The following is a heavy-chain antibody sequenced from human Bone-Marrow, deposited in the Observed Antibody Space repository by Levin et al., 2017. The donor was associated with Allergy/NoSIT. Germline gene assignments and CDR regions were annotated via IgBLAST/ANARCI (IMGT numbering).Heavy chain of an antibody. CDR1: GDSINRDY. CDR3: ARSQWLLSKYAFDI. J-gene: IGHJ3*02. V-gene: IGHV4-59*08. D-gene: IGHD6-19*01. CDR2: VYYTGGT. Sequence: ESLKISCAVSGDSINRDYWSWIRQPPGKGLEWMGYVYYTGGTTYNPSLKSRVTISIDRSRTQFSLKLSSVTAADTALYYCARSQWLLSKYAFDIWGQGTMVTVSS.